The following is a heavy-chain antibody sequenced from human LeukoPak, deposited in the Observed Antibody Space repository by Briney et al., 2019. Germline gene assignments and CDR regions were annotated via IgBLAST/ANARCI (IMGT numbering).Heavy chain of an antibody. J-gene: IGHJ4*02. D-gene: IGHD6-6*01. Sequence: SGPTLVKPTQTLTLTCTFSGFSLSTSGVGVGWIRQPPGKALEWLALIYWDDDKRYSPSLKSRLTITKDTSKSQVVLTVTNMDPVDTATYYCALTRSIAARPAYYFDYWGQGTLVTVSS. V-gene: IGHV2-5*02. CDR1: GFSLSTSGVG. CDR2: IYWDDDK. CDR3: ALTRSIAARPAYYFDY.